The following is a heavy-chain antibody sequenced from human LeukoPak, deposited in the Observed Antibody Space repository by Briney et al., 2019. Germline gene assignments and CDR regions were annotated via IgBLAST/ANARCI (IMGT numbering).Heavy chain of an antibody. CDR1: GFSFSTYA. V-gene: IGHV3-23*01. CDR2: ITGSGGST. D-gene: IGHD2-8*01. J-gene: IGHJ4*02. CDR3: EKDEWDY. Sequence: HPGGSLRLSCAASGFSFSTYAMSWVRQAPGKGLEWVSAITGSGGSTYYADSVRGRFTISRDNSKNTLYLQMNSLRAEDTAQYYCEKDEWDYWGQGTLVTVSS.